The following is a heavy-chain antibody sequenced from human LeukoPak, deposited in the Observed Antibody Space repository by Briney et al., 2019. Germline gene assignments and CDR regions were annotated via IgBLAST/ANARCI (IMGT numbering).Heavy chain of an antibody. J-gene: IGHJ4*02. CDR3: AREDNTNNAAFDY. CDR2: IYYSGST. D-gene: IGHD1/OR15-1a*01. CDR1: GGSISSYY. Sequence: SETLSLTCTVAGGSISSYYWSWIRQPPGKGLEWIGYIYYSGSTNYNPSLKSRVTISVDTSKNQFSLKLTSVTAADTAVYYCAREDNTNNAAFDYWGQGSLVTVSS. V-gene: IGHV4-59*01.